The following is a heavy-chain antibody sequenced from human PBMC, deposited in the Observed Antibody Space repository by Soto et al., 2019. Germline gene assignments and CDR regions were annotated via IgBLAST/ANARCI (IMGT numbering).Heavy chain of an antibody. CDR1: GFTFSSYS. D-gene: IGHD2-21*02. CDR3: ARDPGYGGNSGGY. J-gene: IGHJ4*02. CDR2: ISSSSSYI. V-gene: IGHV3-21*01. Sequence: EVQLVESGGGLVKPGGSLRLSCAASGFTFSSYSMNWVRQAPGKGLEWVSSISSSSSYIYYADSVKGRFTISRDNAKNSLDLEMTGLRGEGTAVYYWARDPGYGGNSGGYWGQGTLVTVSS.